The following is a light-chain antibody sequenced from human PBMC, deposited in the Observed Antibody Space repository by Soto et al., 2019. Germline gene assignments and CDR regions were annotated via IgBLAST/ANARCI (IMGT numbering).Light chain of an antibody. V-gene: IGKV3-15*01. CDR2: GAS. J-gene: IGKJ2*01. CDR1: QSVSSD. CDR3: QQYNDWPPKQYT. Sequence: EIVMTQSPATLSVSPGERATLSCRASQSVSSDLAWYQQRPGQAPRLLIYGASTRATGIPARFSGSGSGTEFTLTISSLQSEDFALYYCQQYNDWPPKQYTFGQGTKLEI.